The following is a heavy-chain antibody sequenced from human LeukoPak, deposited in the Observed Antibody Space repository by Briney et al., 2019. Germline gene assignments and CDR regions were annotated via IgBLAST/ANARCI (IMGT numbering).Heavy chain of an antibody. J-gene: IGHJ2*01. V-gene: IGHV3-20*04. D-gene: IGHD1-26*01. Sequence: GGSLRLSCVGADFTFNNYAMSWVRQSPGKGQERVAGVNWHGGSTGDGDFVQGRVSISSDNAKKSRYLEISSLRVEDTALYFCARDRTVGNNWYFDPWGRGTLVTVSS. CDR1: DFTFNNYA. CDR3: ARDRTVGNNWYFDP. CDR2: VNWHGGST.